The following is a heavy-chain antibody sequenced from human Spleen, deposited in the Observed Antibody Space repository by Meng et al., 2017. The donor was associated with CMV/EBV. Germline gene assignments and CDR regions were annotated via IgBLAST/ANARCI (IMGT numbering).Heavy chain of an antibody. Sequence: KVSCKGSGYSFTSYWIGWVRQMPGKGLEWMGIIYPGDSDTRYSPSFQGQVTISAHKSISTAYLQWSSLKASDTAMYYCARSRLSYCGGDCYSGFDYWGQGTLVTVSS. J-gene: IGHJ4*02. CDR1: GYSFTSYW. CDR2: IYPGDSDT. V-gene: IGHV5-51*01. CDR3: ARSRLSYCGGDCYSGFDY. D-gene: IGHD2-21*01.